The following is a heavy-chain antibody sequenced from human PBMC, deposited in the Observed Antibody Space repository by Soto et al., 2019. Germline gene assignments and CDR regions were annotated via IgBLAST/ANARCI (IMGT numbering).Heavy chain of an antibody. J-gene: IGHJ4*02. CDR2: MNPNSGNT. V-gene: IGHV1-8*01. CDR3: ARSTNDYGDRH. D-gene: IGHD4-17*01. CDR1: GYTFTSYD. Sequence: QVQLVQSGAEVKKPGASVKVSCKASGYTFTSYDINWVRQATGQGLEWMGWMNPNSGNTGYAQKFQGRVTMTRNTXXXXXXXXXXXXXSXXXXVXYCARSTNDYGDRHWGQGTLVTVSS.